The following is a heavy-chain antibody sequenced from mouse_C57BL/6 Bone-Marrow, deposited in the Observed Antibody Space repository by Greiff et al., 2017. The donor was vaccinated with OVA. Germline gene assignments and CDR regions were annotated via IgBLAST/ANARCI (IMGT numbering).Heavy chain of an antibody. V-gene: IGHV1-19*01. J-gene: IGHJ1*03. CDR2: INPYNGGT. D-gene: IGHD1-1*01. CDR1: GYTFTDYY. Sequence: EVQLQQSGPVLVKPGASVKMSCKASGYTFTDYYMNWVKQSHGKSLEWIGVINPYNGGTSYNQKFKGKATFTVDKSSSTAYMELNSLTSEDSAVYYCARSGIITTVVGWYFDVWGTGTTVTVSS. CDR3: ARSGIITTVVGWYFDV.